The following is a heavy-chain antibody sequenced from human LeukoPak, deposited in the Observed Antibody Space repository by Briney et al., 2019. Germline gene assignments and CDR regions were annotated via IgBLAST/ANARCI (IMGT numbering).Heavy chain of an antibody. J-gene: IGHJ4*02. CDR3: ARGPSITIFGVVPRYYFDY. CDR1: GGSISSYY. D-gene: IGHD3-3*01. Sequence: SETLSLTCTVSGGSISSYYWSWIRQPPGKGLEWIGEINHSGSTNYNPSLKSRVTISVDTSKNQFSLKLSSVTAADTAVYYCARGPSITIFGVVPRYYFDYWGQGTLVTVSS. V-gene: IGHV4-34*01. CDR2: INHSGST.